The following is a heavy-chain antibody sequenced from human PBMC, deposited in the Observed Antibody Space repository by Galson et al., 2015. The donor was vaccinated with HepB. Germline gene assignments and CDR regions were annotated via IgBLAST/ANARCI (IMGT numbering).Heavy chain of an antibody. CDR2: ISSNGHKT. J-gene: IGHJ4*02. CDR1: GFTFSTYA. CDR3: VKVYFAGALMVYGWFDN. V-gene: IGHV3-64D*06. D-gene: IGHD2-8*01. Sequence: SLRLSCAASGFTFSTYAMHWVRQAPGKGLEYVSAISSNGHKTYYADSVNGRFTISRDNSKNTLYLQMSSLRAEDTAVYYCVKVYFAGALMVYGWFDNWGQGTLVTVSS.